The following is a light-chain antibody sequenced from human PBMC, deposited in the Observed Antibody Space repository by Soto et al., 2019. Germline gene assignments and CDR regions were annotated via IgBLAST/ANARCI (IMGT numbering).Light chain of an antibody. CDR2: EVS. J-gene: IGLJ2*01. V-gene: IGLV2-8*01. Sequence: QSVLTQPPSASGSPGQSVAISCTGTSSDVGGNKYVSWYQQHPGKAPKLLIYEVSKRASGVPDRFSGSKSGNTASLTVSGLQAEDEADYYCGSCGGSRVFGGGTKLTVL. CDR1: SSDVGGNKY. CDR3: GSCGGSRV.